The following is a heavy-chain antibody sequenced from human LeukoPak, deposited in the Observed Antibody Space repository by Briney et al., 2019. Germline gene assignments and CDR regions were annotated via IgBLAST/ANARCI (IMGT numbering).Heavy chain of an antibody. CDR3: ARVPSSTRYYGMDV. CDR1: GYTFTGYY. CDR2: MNPNSGNT. J-gene: IGHJ6*02. D-gene: IGHD2-2*01. Sequence: ASVKVSCKASGYTFTGYYMHWVRQAPGQGLEWMGWMNPNSGNTGYAQKFQGRVTMTRNTSISTAYMELSSLRSEDTAVYYCARVPSSTRYYGMDVWGQGTTVTVSS. V-gene: IGHV1-8*02.